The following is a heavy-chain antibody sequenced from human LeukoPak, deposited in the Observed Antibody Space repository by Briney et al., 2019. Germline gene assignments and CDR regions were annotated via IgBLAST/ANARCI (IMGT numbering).Heavy chain of an antibody. CDR1: GFTVSSNY. J-gene: IGHJ5*02. CDR2: IYSGGST. CDR3: ARVMTAITNWFDP. Sequence: GGSLRLSCAASGFTVSSNYMSWVRQAPGKGLEWVSVIYSGGSTYYADSVKGRFTISRDNSKNTLYLQMNSLRAEDTAVYYCARVMTAITNWFDPWGQGTLVTVSS. D-gene: IGHD2-21*02. V-gene: IGHV3-66*01.